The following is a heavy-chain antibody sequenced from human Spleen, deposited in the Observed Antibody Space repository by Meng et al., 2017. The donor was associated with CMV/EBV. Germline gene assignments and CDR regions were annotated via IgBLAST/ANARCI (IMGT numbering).Heavy chain of an antibody. CDR2: INGDGSSS. J-gene: IGHJ4*02. CDR3: KVTMVRGVITFDY. V-gene: IGHV3-74*01. D-gene: IGHD3-10*01. CDR1: GFYFSNYW. Sequence: GESLKISCAASGFYFSNYWMHWVRQVPGKGLVWVSRINGDGSSSSYADSVKGRFTISRDNAKNSLYLQMNSLRAEDTAVYYCKVTMVRGVITFDYWGQGTLVTVSS.